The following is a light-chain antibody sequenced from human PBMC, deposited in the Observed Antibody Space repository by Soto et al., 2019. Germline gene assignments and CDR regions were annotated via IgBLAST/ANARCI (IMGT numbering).Light chain of an antibody. J-gene: IGKJ4*01. CDR3: QQRSNWPLT. V-gene: IGKV3-11*01. Sequence: EIVLTQSPATVSLSPGERATLSCRASQSVSIYLAWYQQKPGQAPRLLIYDASNRASDIQARFSGSGSETDFTLTISSLEPEDFAIYYCQQRSNWPLTFGGGTKVEIK. CDR2: DAS. CDR1: QSVSIY.